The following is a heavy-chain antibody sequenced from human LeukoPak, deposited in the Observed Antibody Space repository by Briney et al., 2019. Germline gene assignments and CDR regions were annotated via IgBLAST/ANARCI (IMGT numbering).Heavy chain of an antibody. CDR1: RFTFSSYA. V-gene: IGHV3-23*01. Sequence: GGSLRLSCAASRFTFSSYAMSWVRRAPGKGLEWVSAISCSGGSTYYADSVKGRFTISRDNSKNTLYLQMNSLRAEDTAVYYCAKAPSYYYDSSGYYPWYFDYWGQGTLVTVSS. J-gene: IGHJ4*02. D-gene: IGHD3-22*01. CDR2: ISCSGGST. CDR3: AKAPSYYYDSSGYYPWYFDY.